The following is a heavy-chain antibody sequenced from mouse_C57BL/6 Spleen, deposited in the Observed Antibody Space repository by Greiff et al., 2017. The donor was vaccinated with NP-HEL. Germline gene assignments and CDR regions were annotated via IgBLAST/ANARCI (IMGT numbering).Heavy chain of an antibody. V-gene: IGHV1-80*01. J-gene: IGHJ4*01. CDR3: ARSRDFYAMDY. Sequence: VQLQQSGASVKISCKASGYAFSSYWMNWVKQRPGKGLEWIGQIYPGDGDTNYNGKFKGKATLTADKSSSTAYMQLSSLTSEDSAVYFCARSRDFYAMDYWGQGTSVTVSS. CDR2: IYPGDGDT. CDR1: GYAFSSYW.